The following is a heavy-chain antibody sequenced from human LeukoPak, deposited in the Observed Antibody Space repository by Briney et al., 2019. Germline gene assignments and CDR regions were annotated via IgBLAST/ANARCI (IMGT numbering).Heavy chain of an antibody. J-gene: IGHJ4*02. V-gene: IGHV3-30*18. Sequence: PGGSLRLSCAASGFTFSSYGMHWVRQAPGKGLEWVAVISYDGSNKYYADSVKGRFTISRDNSKNTLYLQMNSLRAEDTAVYYCAKRKDYGDYEYYFDYWGQGTLVTVSS. CDR2: ISYDGSNK. CDR3: AKRKDYGDYEYYFDY. D-gene: IGHD4-17*01. CDR1: GFTFSSYG.